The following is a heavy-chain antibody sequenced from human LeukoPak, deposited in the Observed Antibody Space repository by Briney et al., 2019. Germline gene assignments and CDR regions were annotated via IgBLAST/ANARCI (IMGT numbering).Heavy chain of an antibody. V-gene: IGHV4-61*05. CDR1: GGSISSSSYY. CDR2: IYYSGST. Sequence: SETLSLTCTVSGGSISSSSYYWGWIRQPPGKGLEWIGYIYYSGSTNYNPSLKSRVTISVDTSKNQFSLKLSSVTAADTAVYYCARGSWDDFWSGSTNYNWFDPWGQGTLVTVSS. D-gene: IGHD3-3*01. J-gene: IGHJ5*02. CDR3: ARGSWDDFWSGSTNYNWFDP.